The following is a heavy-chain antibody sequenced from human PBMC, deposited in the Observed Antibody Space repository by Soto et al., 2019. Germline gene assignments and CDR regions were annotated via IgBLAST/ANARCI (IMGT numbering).Heavy chain of an antibody. V-gene: IGHV3-9*01. Sequence: PGGFLRLSCAASGVNFVDYAMHWVRRVPGKGLEWVSGISWEGGSIGYADSVKGRFTISRDNAKNSLYLEMNSLRSEDTAFYYCAKDHDEDFGYDLDYFNYWGQGTLVTVSS. CDR1: GVNFVDYA. CDR3: AKDHDEDFGYDLDYFNY. CDR2: ISWEGGSI. J-gene: IGHJ4*02. D-gene: IGHD5-12*01.